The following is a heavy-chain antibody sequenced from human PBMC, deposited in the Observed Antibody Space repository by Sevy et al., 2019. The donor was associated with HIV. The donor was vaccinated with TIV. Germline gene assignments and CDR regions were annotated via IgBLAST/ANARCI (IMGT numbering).Heavy chain of an antibody. D-gene: IGHD2-2*01. Sequence: GGSLRLSCAASGFILSNYWMSWVRQAPGKGLEWVANIKRDGSEKYYVASVKGRFTISRDNAKTSLFLQMNSLRGEDTAVYYCARDCSSASCLWGMDVWGQGTTVTVSS. V-gene: IGHV3-7*03. CDR1: GFILSNYW. J-gene: IGHJ6*02. CDR3: ARDCSSASCLWGMDV. CDR2: IKRDGSEK.